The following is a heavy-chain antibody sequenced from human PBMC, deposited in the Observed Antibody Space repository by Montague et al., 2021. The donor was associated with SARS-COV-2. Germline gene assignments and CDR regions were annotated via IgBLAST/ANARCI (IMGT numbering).Heavy chain of an antibody. CDR2: IYHSGST. J-gene: IGHJ5*01. CDR3: ARGPVLLWFGERGYWFDS. Sequence: SETLSLTCTVSGGSISSYYWSWIRQPPGKGLEWIGDIYHSGSTNYNPSLKSRVTISVDTSKNQFSLKLSSVTAADTAVYYCARGPVLLWFGERGYWFDSWGQGTLVIVSS. CDR1: GGSISSYY. V-gene: IGHV4-59*01. D-gene: IGHD3-10*01.